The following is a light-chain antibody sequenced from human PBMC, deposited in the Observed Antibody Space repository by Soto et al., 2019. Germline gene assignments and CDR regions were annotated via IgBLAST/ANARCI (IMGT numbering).Light chain of an antibody. V-gene: IGKV3-15*01. Sequence: EIVMTQSPATLSVSPGERATLSCRASQSVNSNLAWYQQKRGQAPRLLIYEGSSMATGIPARFSASGSGTEFTLTIRSLQSEDFAVYYCEQYNNWPLTFGGGTNVEIK. J-gene: IGKJ4*01. CDR3: EQYNNWPLT. CDR1: QSVNSN. CDR2: EGS.